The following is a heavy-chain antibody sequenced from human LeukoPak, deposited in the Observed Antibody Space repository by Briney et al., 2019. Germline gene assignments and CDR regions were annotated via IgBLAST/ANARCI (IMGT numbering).Heavy chain of an antibody. D-gene: IGHD6-13*01. CDR2: IIPILGIA. V-gene: IGHV1-69*04. CDR1: GGTFSSYA. CDR3: ARVAAANLWYFDY. Sequence: VASVKVSCKASGGTFSSYAISWVRQAPGQGLEWMGRIIPILGIANYAQKFQGRVTITADKSTSTAYMELSSLRSEDTAVYYCARVAAANLWYFDYWGQGTLVTVSS. J-gene: IGHJ4*02.